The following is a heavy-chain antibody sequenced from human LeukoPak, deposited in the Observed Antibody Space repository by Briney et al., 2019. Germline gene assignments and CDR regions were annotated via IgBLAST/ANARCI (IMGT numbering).Heavy chain of an antibody. V-gene: IGHV4-59*08. CDR3: ARPSGRDAFDI. Sequence: PSETLSLTCTVSGGSISSYYWSWIRQPPGKGLEWIGYIYYSGSTNYNPSLKSRVTISVDTSKNQFSLKLSSVTAADTAVYYCARPSGRDAFDIWGQGQWSPSLQ. D-gene: IGHD3-10*01. CDR1: GGSISSYY. J-gene: IGHJ3*02. CDR2: IYYSGST.